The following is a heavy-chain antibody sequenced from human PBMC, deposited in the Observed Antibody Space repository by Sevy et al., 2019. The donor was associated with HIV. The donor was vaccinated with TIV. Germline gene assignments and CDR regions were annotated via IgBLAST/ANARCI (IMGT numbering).Heavy chain of an antibody. V-gene: IGHV3-15*01. CDR2: IKNKVDGGTT. J-gene: IGHJ1*01. CDR1: GFNFSKVW. CDR3: TTGGSLFQH. D-gene: IGHD3-10*01. Sequence: GGSLTLSCEASGFNFSKVWMSWVRQAPGKGLEWVAHIKNKVDGGTTDYAAPVRGRFTISREDSKNSLFLQMNSLKIEDTAVYYCTTGGSLFQHWGQGTLVTVSS.